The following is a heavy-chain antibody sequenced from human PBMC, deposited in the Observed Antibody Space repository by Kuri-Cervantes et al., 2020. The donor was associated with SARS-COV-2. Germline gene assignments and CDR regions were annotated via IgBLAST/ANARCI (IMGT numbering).Heavy chain of an antibody. CDR3: ARAGYYCSSTSCPSLPDY. Sequence: SETLSLTCTVSGGSISNYYWSWIRQPPGKGLEWIGYIYYSGSTNYNPSLKSRVTISVDTSKNQFSLKLSSVTAADTAVYYCARAGYYCSSTSCPSLPDYWGQGTLVTVSS. CDR1: GGSISNYY. V-gene: IGHV4-59*12. J-gene: IGHJ4*02. CDR2: IYYSGST. D-gene: IGHD2-2*01.